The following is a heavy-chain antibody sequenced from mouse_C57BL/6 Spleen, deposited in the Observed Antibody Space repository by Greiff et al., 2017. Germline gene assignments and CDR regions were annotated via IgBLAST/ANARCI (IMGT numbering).Heavy chain of an antibody. J-gene: IGHJ2*01. V-gene: IGHV1-66*01. D-gene: IGHD2-3*01. CDR2: IYPGSGNT. CDR1: GYSFTSYY. Sequence: VKVVESGPELVKPGASVKISCKASGYSFTSYYIHWVKQRPGQGLEWIGWIYPGSGNTKYNEKFKGKATLTADTSSSTAYMQLSSLTSEDSAVYYCADGYSFDYWGQGTTLTVSS. CDR3: ADGYSFDY.